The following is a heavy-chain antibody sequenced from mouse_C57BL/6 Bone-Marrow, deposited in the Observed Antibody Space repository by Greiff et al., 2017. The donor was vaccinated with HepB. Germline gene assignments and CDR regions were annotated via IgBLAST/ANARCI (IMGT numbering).Heavy chain of an antibody. CDR3: AREGSSGYVSNYFDY. CDR2: IYPRDGST. CDR1: GYTFTSYD. J-gene: IGHJ2*01. V-gene: IGHV1-85*01. D-gene: IGHD3-2*02. Sequence: VQLVESGPELVKPGASVKLSCKASGYTFTSYDINWVKQRPGQGLEWIGWIYPRDGSTKYNEKFKGKATLTVDTSSSTAYMELHSLTSEDSAVYFCAREGSSGYVSNYFDYWGQGTTLTVSS.